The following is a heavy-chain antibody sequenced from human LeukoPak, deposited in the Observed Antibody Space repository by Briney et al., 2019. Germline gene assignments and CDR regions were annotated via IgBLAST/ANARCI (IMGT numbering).Heavy chain of an antibody. CDR3: ARGLRYSSGWYFDY. CDR2: INPNSGVT. Sequence: GSSVTVSCKASGGTFSSYAISWVRQAPGQGLEWMGWINPNSGVTNYAQRFQGRVTMTTDTSTSTAYMELRSVRSDDTAVYYCARGLRYSSGWYFDYWGQGTLVTVSS. V-gene: IGHV1-18*01. D-gene: IGHD6-19*01. CDR1: GGTFSSYA. J-gene: IGHJ4*02.